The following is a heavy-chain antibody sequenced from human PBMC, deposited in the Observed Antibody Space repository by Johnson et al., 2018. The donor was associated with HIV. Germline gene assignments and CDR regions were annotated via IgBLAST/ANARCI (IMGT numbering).Heavy chain of an antibody. V-gene: IGHV3-66*04. Sequence: VHLVESGGGLVQPGGSLRLSCAASGFTVSSNYMSWVRQAPGKGLEWVSVIYSGGRTTEHAASVKGRFTISTDDFKGIAYLQMNSLKTEDTAVYYCTRLAPDYDDGHLDSFDIWGQGTMVTVSS. CDR3: TRLAPDYDDGHLDSFDI. J-gene: IGHJ3*02. CDR2: IYSGGRTT. D-gene: IGHD4-17*01. CDR1: GFTVSSNY.